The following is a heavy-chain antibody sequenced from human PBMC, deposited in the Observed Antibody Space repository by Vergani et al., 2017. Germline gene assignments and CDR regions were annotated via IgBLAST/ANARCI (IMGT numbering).Heavy chain of an antibody. D-gene: IGHD3-10*01. V-gene: IGHV3-21*04. Sequence: VQLVESGGGVVQPGRSLRLSCAASGFTFSSYSMNWVRQAPGKGLEWVSSISSSSSYIYYADSVKGRFTISRDNAKNSLYLQMNSLRAEDTAVYYCARERDGSDSDYWGQGTLVTVSS. CDR2: ISSSSSYI. CDR1: GFTFSSYS. CDR3: ARERDGSDSDY. J-gene: IGHJ4*02.